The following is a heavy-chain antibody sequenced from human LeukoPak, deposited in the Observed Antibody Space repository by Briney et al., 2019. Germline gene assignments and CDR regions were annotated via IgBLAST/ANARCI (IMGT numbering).Heavy chain of an antibody. Sequence: SETLSLTCAVSGDSISSGDYSWSWIRQPSGTGLEWIGYIFHSGSSYYNPSLKSRVTISVDRSKNQFSLRLTSVTAADTAVYYCARELWFVNAPGSWFDPGGQGTLVTVSS. D-gene: IGHD3-10*01. CDR3: ARELWFVNAPGSWFDP. J-gene: IGHJ5*02. CDR1: GDSISSGDYS. CDR2: IFHSGSS. V-gene: IGHV4-30-2*01.